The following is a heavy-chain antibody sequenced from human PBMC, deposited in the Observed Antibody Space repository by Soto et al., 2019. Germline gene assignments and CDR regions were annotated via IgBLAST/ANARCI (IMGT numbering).Heavy chain of an antibody. CDR2: IYYTGST. CDR1: GGSVSSGSYY. Sequence: QVQLQESGPRLVKPSETLSLTCGVSGGSVSSGSYYWSWIRQPPGKGLEWIGYIYYTGSTKYNPSLKRRVTISLDTSKNQFSLKLSSVTAADTAVYYCASFYHGYDFYDYWGQGTLVTVSA. J-gene: IGHJ4*02. D-gene: IGHD5-12*01. CDR3: ASFYHGYDFYDY. V-gene: IGHV4-61*01.